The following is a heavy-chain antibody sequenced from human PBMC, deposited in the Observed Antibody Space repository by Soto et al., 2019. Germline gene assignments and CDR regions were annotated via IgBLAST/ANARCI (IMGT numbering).Heavy chain of an antibody. CDR2: IYHSGST. Sequence: SETLSLTCAVSGDSISSSNWWSWVRQPPGKGLEWIGEIYHSGSTNYNPSLKSRVTISVDKSKNQFSLKLSSVTAADTAVYYCASPQGSGWYVYWGQGTLVTVSS. J-gene: IGHJ4*02. CDR3: ASPQGSGWYVY. D-gene: IGHD6-19*01. CDR1: GDSISSSNW. V-gene: IGHV4-4*02.